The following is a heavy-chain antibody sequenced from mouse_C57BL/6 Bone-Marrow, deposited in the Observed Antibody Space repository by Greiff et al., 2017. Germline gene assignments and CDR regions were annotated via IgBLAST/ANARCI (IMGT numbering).Heavy chain of an antibody. CDR2: ISYDGSN. V-gene: IGHV3-6*01. CDR1: GYSITSGYY. J-gene: IGHJ1*03. D-gene: IGHD1-1*01. CDR3: AREGNYGGWYFDV. Sequence: ESGPGLVKPSQSLSLTCSVTGYSITSGYYWNWIRQFPGNKLEWMGYISYDGSNKYNPSLKNRISITRDTSKNQFFLKLNSVTTEDTATYYCAREGNYGGWYFDVWGTGTTVTVSS.